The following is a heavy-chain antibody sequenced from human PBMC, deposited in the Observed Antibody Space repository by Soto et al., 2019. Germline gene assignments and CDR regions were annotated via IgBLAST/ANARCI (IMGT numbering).Heavy chain of an antibody. V-gene: IGHV3-30*03. J-gene: IGHJ6*02. Sequence: PGWSLRLSCAASGFTFSSYGMHWVRQAPGKGLEWVAVISYDGSNKYYADSVKGRFTISRDNAKKSLFLQMNSLRPEDTAVYYCVGALTYEVPYYYYGMDVWGQGTTVTVSS. CDR2: ISYDGSNK. CDR3: VGALTYEVPYYYYGMDV. D-gene: IGHD3-16*01. CDR1: GFTFSSYG.